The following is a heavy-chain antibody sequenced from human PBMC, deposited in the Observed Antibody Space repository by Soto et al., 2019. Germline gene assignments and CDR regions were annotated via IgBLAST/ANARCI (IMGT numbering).Heavy chain of an antibody. CDR2: VDKKANT. Sequence: QVQLQESGPGLVKPSQTLSLTGTVSGGSIIGGDYYWNWILHRPGKGLEWSGHVDKKANTYYNPSVNIRVTMSLDTSKTHFSLELSSVTAANTGVYFGAGGQGFRFGIVVWYFDYWGQGTLVTVSS. CDR1: GGSIIGGDYY. J-gene: IGHJ4*02. D-gene: IGHD2-8*02. CDR3: AGGQGFRFGIVVWYFDY. V-gene: IGHV4-31*03.